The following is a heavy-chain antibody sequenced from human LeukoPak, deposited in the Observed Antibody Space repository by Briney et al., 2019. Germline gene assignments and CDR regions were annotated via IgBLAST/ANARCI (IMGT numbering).Heavy chain of an antibody. V-gene: IGHV4-39*01. D-gene: IGHD6-6*01. J-gene: IGHJ4*02. CDR1: GGSISSTTYY. Sequence: SETLSLTCTVSGGSISSTTYYWGWLRQPPGKGLEWIGEINHRGSTNYNPSLKSRVTIMVDTSKNQFSLKLSSVTAADTAVYYCAGPGAARLDYWGQGILVTVSS. CDR2: INHRGST. CDR3: AGPGAARLDY.